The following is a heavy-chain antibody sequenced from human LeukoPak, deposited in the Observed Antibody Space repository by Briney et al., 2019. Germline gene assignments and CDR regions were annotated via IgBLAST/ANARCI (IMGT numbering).Heavy chain of an antibody. CDR2: IYYSGSI. D-gene: IGHD2-2*01. V-gene: IGHV4-59*01. J-gene: IGHJ6*02. CDR3: ARHPPVPVLQNGMDV. CDR1: GGSISTYY. Sequence: SETLSLTCTVSGGSISTYYWSWIRQSPGKGLGWIGHIYYSGSIKYNPSLNSRATISLDTSKNQLSLQLTSVLAADTAVYYCARHPPVPVLQNGMDVWGQATTVTVSS.